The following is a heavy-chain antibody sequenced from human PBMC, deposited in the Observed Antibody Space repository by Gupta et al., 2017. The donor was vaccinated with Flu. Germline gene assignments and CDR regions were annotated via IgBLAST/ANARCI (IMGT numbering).Heavy chain of an antibody. CDR1: GFTFSSYA. V-gene: IGHV3-23*01. J-gene: IGHJ4*02. CDR2: ISAGDSNT. D-gene: IGHD1-26*01. Sequence: EVQLLESGGGLVQPGGSLRLSCAASGFTFSSYAMTWVRQAQGKGLEWVSAISAGDSNTYYGDCGRGRVTISRDNSKNVVYLQMNSLRAEETAVDYCEKDTSYHLDYWGQGTRGTVSS. CDR3: EKDTSYHLDY.